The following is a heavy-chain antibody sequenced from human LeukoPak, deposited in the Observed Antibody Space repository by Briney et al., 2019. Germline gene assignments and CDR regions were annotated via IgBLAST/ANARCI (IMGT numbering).Heavy chain of an antibody. J-gene: IGHJ4*02. V-gene: IGHV3-33*01. CDR2: IWYDGSNK. CDR1: GFTFSSYG. Sequence: GGSLRLSCAASGFTFSSYGMNWVRQAPGKGLEWVAVIWYDGSNKYHADSVKGRFTISRDNSKSTLFLQMNSLRGEDTAVYYCARDGRGPDYWGQGTLVTVSS. D-gene: IGHD3/OR15-3a*01. CDR3: ARDGRGPDY.